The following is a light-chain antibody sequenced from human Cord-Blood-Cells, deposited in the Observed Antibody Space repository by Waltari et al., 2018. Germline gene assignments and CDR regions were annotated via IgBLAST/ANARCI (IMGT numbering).Light chain of an antibody. CDR3: QQYDNLPLT. CDR2: DAS. J-gene: IGKJ4*01. V-gene: IGKV1-33*01. Sequence: DIQMTQSPSSLSALVGDRVTLTCQASQDISNYLNWYQQKPGKAPKLLIYDASNLETGVPSRFSGSGSGTDFTFTISSLQPEDIATYYCQQYDNLPLTFGGGTKVEIK. CDR1: QDISNY.